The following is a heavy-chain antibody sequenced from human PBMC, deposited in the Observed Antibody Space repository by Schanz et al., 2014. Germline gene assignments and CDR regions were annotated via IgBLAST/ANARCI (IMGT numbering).Heavy chain of an antibody. CDR2: LSGSGGST. V-gene: IGHV3-23*04. J-gene: IGHJ4*01. D-gene: IGHD6-13*01. CDR3: AREQIMAAAGLVDY. CDR1: GFTISSYS. Sequence: VQLVESGGGVVQPGGSLRLSCAASGFTISSYSMNWVRQAPGKGLEWVSALSGSGGSTYYADSVKGRFTISRDNSKTTLYLQMNSLRAEDTAVYYCAREQIMAAAGLVDYWGHGTLVTVSS.